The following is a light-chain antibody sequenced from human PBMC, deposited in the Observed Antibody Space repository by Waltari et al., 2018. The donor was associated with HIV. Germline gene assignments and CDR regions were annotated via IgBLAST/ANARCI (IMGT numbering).Light chain of an antibody. CDR1: SSNIGSNA. J-gene: IGLJ2*01. V-gene: IGLV1-44*01. CDR3: ASWDDSLSGLL. CDR2: SEN. Sequence: QSVLTQPPSASGTPGQRVTISCSGSSSNIGSNAVNWYQHLSGTAPRLLIHSENPRPAGVPHRFGGSKSGTSTSPEVTGRQSEDEADYFCASWDDSLSGLLLGGGTRLSVL.